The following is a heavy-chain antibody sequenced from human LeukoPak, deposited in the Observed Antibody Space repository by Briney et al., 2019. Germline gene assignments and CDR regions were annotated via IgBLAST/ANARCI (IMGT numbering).Heavy chain of an antibody. CDR1: GFTFSRYG. CDR3: AKDKSSSWWYFDY. J-gene: IGHJ4*02. D-gene: IGHD6-13*01. CDR2: ISGSGDST. V-gene: IGHV3-23*01. Sequence: GGSLRLSCGASGFTFSRYGMSWGRQAPGKGLEWCSTISGSGDSTYYADSVKGRFTISRDNSKNTLYLQMHGLRAEDTAVYYCAKDKSSSWWYFDYWGQGTLVTVSS.